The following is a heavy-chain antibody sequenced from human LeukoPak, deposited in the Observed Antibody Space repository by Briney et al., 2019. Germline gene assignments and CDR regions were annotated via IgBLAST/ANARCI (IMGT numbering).Heavy chain of an antibody. D-gene: IGHD3-10*01. Sequence: GGSLRLSCAASGFTFSSYEMNWVRQAPGKGVEWVSYISSSGSTIYYADSVKGRFTISRDNAKNSLYLQMNSLRAEDTAVYYCANYYGSGSYYYPIEAFDIWGQGTMVTVSS. CDR1: GFTFSSYE. CDR2: ISSSGSTI. J-gene: IGHJ3*02. CDR3: ANYYGSGSYYYPIEAFDI. V-gene: IGHV3-48*03.